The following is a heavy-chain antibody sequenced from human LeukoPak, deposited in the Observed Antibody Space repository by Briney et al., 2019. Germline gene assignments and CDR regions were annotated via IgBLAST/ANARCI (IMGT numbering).Heavy chain of an antibody. V-gene: IGHV4-4*07. CDR2: IFSSGVT. CDR1: GDSIANYY. J-gene: IGHJ3*01. CDR3: ARDPFRSSFDF. Sequence: SETLSLTCTVSGDSIANYYWSWIRQPAGKGLEYIERIFSSGVTHYNPSLKSRVTISLDKTKNQFSLSLTSVTAADTAVYYCARDPFRSSFDFWGRGTMITVSS. D-gene: IGHD2/OR15-2a*01.